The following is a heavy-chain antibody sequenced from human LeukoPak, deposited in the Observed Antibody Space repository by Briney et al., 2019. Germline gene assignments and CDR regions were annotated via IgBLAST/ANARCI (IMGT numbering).Heavy chain of an antibody. CDR2: TSGSGSSP. CDR3: AKTTGGNAYDYIHY. V-gene: IGHV3-23*01. J-gene: IGHJ4*02. D-gene: IGHD5-12*01. Sequence: GGSLRLSCAASGFTFRDYGTNWVRQAPGKGLEWVSATSGSGSSPNYSDSVKGRFTISRDNSKNTLYLQMNSLRAEDTALYYCAKTTGGNAYDYIHYWGQGTLVTVSS. CDR1: GFTFRDYG.